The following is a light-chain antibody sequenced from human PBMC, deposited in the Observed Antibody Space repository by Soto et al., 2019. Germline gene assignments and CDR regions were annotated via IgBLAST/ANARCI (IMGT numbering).Light chain of an antibody. J-gene: IGKJ4*01. CDR1: QIVNSY. V-gene: IGKV3-11*01. CDR2: DAS. CDR3: QQRSDWPLT. Sequence: EIVLTQSPAILSLSPGERASLSCRASQIVNSYLAWYQQKPGQAPRLLIFDASNRATGIPARFSGSGFGTDFTLTISSLEPEDFAVYYCQQRSDWPLTFGGGTPVEI.